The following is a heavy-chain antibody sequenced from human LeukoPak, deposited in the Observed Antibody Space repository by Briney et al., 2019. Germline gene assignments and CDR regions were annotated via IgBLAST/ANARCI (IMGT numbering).Heavy chain of an antibody. CDR3: ARGLGLGYYYDSSGYPH. CDR2: MNPNSGNT. Sequence: ASVKVSCKASGYTFTSYDINWVRQATGQGLEWMGWMNPNSGNTGYAQKFQGRVTITRNTSISTAYMELSSLRSEDTAVYYCARGLGLGYYYDSSGYPHWGQGTLVTVSP. V-gene: IGHV1-8*03. J-gene: IGHJ4*02. CDR1: GYTFTSYD. D-gene: IGHD3-22*01.